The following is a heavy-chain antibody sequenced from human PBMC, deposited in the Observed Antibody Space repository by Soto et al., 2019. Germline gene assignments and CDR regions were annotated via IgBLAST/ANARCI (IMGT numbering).Heavy chain of an antibody. CDR2: INPSGGST. CDR3: ARDGPVLSNYDILTGYYTRRYYYGMDV. Sequence: VASVKVSCKASGYTFTSYYMHWVRQAPGQGLEWMGIINPSGGSTSYAQKFQGRVTMTRDTSTSTVYMELSSLRSEDTAVYYCARDGPVLSNYDILTGYYTRRYYYGMDVWGQGTTVTVSS. J-gene: IGHJ6*02. CDR1: GYTFTSYY. D-gene: IGHD3-9*01. V-gene: IGHV1-46*01.